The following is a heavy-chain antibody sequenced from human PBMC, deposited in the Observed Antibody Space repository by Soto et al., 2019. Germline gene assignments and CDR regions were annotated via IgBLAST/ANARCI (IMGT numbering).Heavy chain of an antibody. D-gene: IGHD4-17*01. CDR2: IRPIFGTA. Sequence: QVQLVQSGAEVKKPGSSVNVSCKASGGTFSSYAISWVRQAPGQGLGWLGGIRPIFGTANYAQKFQGRVTITADESTSTAYMELSSLRSEDTAVYYCARSLETVNDAFDIWGQGTMVTVSS. CDR1: GGTFSSYA. V-gene: IGHV1-69*12. CDR3: ARSLETVNDAFDI. J-gene: IGHJ3*02.